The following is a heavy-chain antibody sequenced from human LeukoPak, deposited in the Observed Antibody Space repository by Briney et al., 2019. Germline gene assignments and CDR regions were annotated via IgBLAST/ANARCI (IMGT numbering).Heavy chain of an antibody. CDR2: MNPNSGNT. D-gene: IGHD3-3*01. CDR3: VRGLHDRITIFGVVITKTYFDY. J-gene: IGHJ4*02. CDR1: GYTFTSYD. Sequence: ASVKVSCKASGYTFTSYDINWVRQATGQGLEWMGWMNPNSGNTGYAQKFQGRVTMTRNTSISTAYMELSSLRSEDTAVYYCVRGLHDRITIFGVVITKTYFDYWGQGTLVTVSS. V-gene: IGHV1-8*01.